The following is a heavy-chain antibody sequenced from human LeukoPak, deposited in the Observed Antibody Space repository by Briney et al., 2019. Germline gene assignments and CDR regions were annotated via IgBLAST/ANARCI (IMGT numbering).Heavy chain of an antibody. V-gene: IGHV1-8*01. D-gene: IGHD4-17*01. Sequence: ASVRVSCKDSGYTFTSYDINWVRQAPGQGLEWMGWMNPKSGYSGSAQKFQGRVTMTRTTSIATAYMELSSLRSEDTAVYYCAKSQYTATPSDAFDIWGQGTMVTVSS. CDR2: MNPKSGYS. CDR3: AKSQYTATPSDAFDI. J-gene: IGHJ3*02. CDR1: GYTFTSYD.